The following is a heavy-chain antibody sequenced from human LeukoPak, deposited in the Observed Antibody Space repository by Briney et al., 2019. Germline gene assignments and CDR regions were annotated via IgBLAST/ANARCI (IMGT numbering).Heavy chain of an antibody. V-gene: IGHV3-7*01. CDR3: AHMVRGVTYYFDY. CDR1: GFTFSSYW. Sequence: GGSLRLSCAASGFTFSSYWMSWVRQAPGKGLEWVANIKQDGSEKYYVDSVKGRFTISRDNAKTSLYLQMNSLRAEDTAVYYCAHMVRGVTYYFDYWGQGTLVTVSS. CDR2: IKQDGSEK. J-gene: IGHJ4*02. D-gene: IGHD3-10*01.